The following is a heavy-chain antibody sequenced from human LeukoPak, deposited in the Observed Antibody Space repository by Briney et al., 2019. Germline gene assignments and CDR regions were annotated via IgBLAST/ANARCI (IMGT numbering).Heavy chain of an antibody. D-gene: IGHD2-15*01. J-gene: IGHJ4*02. CDR3: ARGIPNCSGGSCYSYYFDY. CDR2: ISYDGTNK. CDR1: GFTFSTYG. Sequence: PGRSLRLSCEASGFTFSTYGVHWVRQAPGKGLEWVALISYDGTNKYYADSVKGRFTISRDNSKNTLYLQMNSLRAEDTAVYYCARGIPNCSGGSCYSYYFDYWGQGTLVTVSS. V-gene: IGHV3-30*03.